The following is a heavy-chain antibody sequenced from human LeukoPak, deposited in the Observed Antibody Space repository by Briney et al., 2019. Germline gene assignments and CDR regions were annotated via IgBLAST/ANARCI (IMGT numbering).Heavy chain of an antibody. V-gene: IGHV3-48*02. CDR1: GFTFTDYP. CDR3: ASDQRYAFDY. CDR2: IRTSAESANYA. Sequence: PGGSLRLSCATSGFTFTDYPMNWVRQDPGKGLEWVSNIRTSAESANYAYYADSVKGPVTISRDDAKNTLYLHMNSLRDDDTAVYYCASDQRYAFDYWGQGILVTVSS. J-gene: IGHJ4*02. D-gene: IGHD3-9*01.